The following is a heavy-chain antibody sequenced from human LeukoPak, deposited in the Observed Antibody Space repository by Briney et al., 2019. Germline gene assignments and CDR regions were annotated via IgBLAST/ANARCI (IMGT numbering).Heavy chain of an antibody. CDR1: GFTFSDYY. J-gene: IGHJ5*02. D-gene: IGHD4-11*01. V-gene: IGHV3-11*01. Sequence: GGSLRLSCAASGFTFSDYYMSWICQAPGKGLEWVSYISSSGSTIYYADSVKGRFTISRDNAKNSLYLQMNSLRAEDTAVYYCAKRTTTLGRNWFDPWGQGTLVTVSS. CDR2: ISSSGSTI. CDR3: AKRTTTLGRNWFDP.